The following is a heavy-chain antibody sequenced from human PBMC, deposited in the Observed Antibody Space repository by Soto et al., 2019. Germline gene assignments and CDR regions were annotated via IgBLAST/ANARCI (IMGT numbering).Heavy chain of an antibody. J-gene: IGHJ6*03. Sequence: GGSLRLSCAASGFTFSSYAMSWVRQAPGKGLEWVSAISGSGGSTYYADSVKGRFTISRDNSKNTLYLQMNSLRAEDTAVYYFASRPEDYDILTGPKAYYYYYYMDVWGKGTTVTVSS. CDR3: ASRPEDYDILTGPKAYYYYYYMDV. CDR1: GFTFSSYA. D-gene: IGHD3-9*01. V-gene: IGHV3-23*01. CDR2: ISGSGGST.